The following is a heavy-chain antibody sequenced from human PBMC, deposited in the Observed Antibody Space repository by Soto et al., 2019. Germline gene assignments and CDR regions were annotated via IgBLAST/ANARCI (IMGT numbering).Heavy chain of an antibody. CDR3: ARDGIAAAGTGVFDY. Sequence: SETLSLTCAVYGGSFSGYYWSWIRQPPGKGLEWIGEINHSGSTNYNPSLKSRVTISVDTSKNQFSLKLSSVTAADTAVYYCARDGIAAAGTGVFDYWGQGTLVTVSS. J-gene: IGHJ4*02. V-gene: IGHV4-34*01. D-gene: IGHD6-13*01. CDR2: INHSGST. CDR1: GGSFSGYY.